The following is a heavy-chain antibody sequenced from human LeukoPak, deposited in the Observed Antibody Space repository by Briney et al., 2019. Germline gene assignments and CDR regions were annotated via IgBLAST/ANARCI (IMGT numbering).Heavy chain of an antibody. CDR2: IYSGGST. Sequence: GGSLRLSCAASGFTVSSNYMSWVRQAPGKGLEWVSVIYSGGSTYYADSVKGRFTISRDNSKNTLYLQMNSLRAEDTAVYYCAKDLKSVVAANFDYWGQGTLVTVSS. D-gene: IGHD2-15*01. V-gene: IGHV3-53*01. CDR3: AKDLKSVVAANFDY. J-gene: IGHJ4*02. CDR1: GFTVSSNY.